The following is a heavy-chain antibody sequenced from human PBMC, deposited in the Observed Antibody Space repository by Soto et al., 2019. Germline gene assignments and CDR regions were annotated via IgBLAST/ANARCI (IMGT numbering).Heavy chain of an antibody. CDR3: ASNGEVVPAAHNSY. Sequence: SVKVSCKASGGTFSSYAISWVRQAPGQGLEWMGGIIPIFGTANYAQKFQGRVTITADESTSTAYMELSSLRSEDTAVYYCASNGEVVPAAHNSYWGQGTLVTVSS. CDR1: GGTFSSYA. V-gene: IGHV1-69*13. J-gene: IGHJ4*02. CDR2: IIPIFGTA. D-gene: IGHD2-2*01.